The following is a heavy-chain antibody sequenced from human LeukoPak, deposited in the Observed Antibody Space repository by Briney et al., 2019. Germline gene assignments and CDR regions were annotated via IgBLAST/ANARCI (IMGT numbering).Heavy chain of an antibody. D-gene: IGHD6-6*01. CDR1: GYTFTSYY. V-gene: IGHV1-2*06. CDR2: INPNSGGT. CDR3: ARDVEYSSSFYYYYYYMDV. J-gene: IGHJ6*03. Sequence: AASVKVSCKASGYTFTSYYMHWVRQAPGQGLEWMGRINPNSGGTNYAQKFQGRVTMTRDTSISTAYMELSRLRSDDTAVYYCARDVEYSSSFYYYYYYMDVWGKGTTVTVSS.